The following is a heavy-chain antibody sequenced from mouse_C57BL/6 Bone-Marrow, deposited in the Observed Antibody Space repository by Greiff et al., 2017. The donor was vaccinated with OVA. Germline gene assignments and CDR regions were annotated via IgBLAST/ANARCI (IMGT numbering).Heavy chain of an antibody. CDR2: FPPYNDDT. J-gene: IGHJ1*03. Sequence: QVQLQQSGAELVKPGDSVTMSCKASGYTFTTYPLEWMKQNHGKSLEWIGTFPPYNDDTKYNEKFKGKATFTVEKSSITVYLELSRLTSDDSAVYYCASGYFDVWGTGTTVTVSS. CDR1: GYTFTTYP. V-gene: IGHV1-47*01. CDR3: ASGYFDV.